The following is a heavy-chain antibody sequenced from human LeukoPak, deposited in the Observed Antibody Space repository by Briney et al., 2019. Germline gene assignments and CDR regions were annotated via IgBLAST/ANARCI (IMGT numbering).Heavy chain of an antibody. D-gene: IGHD6-13*01. V-gene: IGHV3-21*04. J-gene: IGHJ3*02. CDR3: AKDPTAAADSIDAFDI. CDR2: ISSSSYI. CDR1: GFTFRSYE. Sequence: GGSLRLSCEDSGFTFRSYEMNWVRQAPGKGLEWVSSISSSSYIYYADPVKGRFTISRDNAKNSLYLQMNSLRAEDTAVYYCAKDPTAAADSIDAFDIWGQGTMVTVSS.